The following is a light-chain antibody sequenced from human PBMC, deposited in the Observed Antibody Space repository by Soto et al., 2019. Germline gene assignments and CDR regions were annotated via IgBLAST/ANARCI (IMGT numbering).Light chain of an antibody. Sequence: DIQMTQSPSTLSASVGDRFTITCRASQSISSWLAWYQQKPGKAPKLLIYDASSLESGVPSRFSGSGSGTDFTLTISSLQPGDFATYYCQQTYSNPTRTFGQGTKV. CDR1: QSISSW. J-gene: IGKJ1*01. CDR2: DAS. V-gene: IGKV1-5*01. CDR3: QQTYSNPTRT.